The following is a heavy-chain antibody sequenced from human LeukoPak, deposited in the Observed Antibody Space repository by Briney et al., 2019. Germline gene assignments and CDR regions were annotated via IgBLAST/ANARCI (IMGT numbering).Heavy chain of an antibody. CDR3: AKVRYYDSSGYYFDY. V-gene: IGHV3-23*01. Sequence: GGSLRLSCAASGFTFSSYAMSWVRQAPGKGLEWVSAISGSGGSTYYADSVKGRFTISRDNSKNTLYLQMNSLRAEDTAVYYCAKVRYYDSSGYYFDYWGQGILVTVSS. CDR2: ISGSGGST. D-gene: IGHD3-22*01. J-gene: IGHJ4*02. CDR1: GFTFSSYA.